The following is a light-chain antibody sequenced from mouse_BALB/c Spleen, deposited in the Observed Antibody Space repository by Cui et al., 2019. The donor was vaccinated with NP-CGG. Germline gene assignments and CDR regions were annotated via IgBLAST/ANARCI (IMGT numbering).Light chain of an antibody. CDR2: GTN. J-gene: IGLJ1*01. V-gene: IGLV1*01. CDR1: TGPVTTSNY. CDR3: ALWYSNHWV. Sequence: QAVVPQDAPLTTSPGETVTLTCRSSTGPVTTSNYANWVQEKPDHLFTGLIGGTNNRAPGFPARFSGSLIGDKAALTITGAQTEDEAIYFCALWYSNHWVFGGGTKLTVL.